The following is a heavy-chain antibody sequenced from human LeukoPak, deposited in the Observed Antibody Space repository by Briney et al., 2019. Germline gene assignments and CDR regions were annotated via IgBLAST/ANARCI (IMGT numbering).Heavy chain of an antibody. CDR2: IYHSGST. D-gene: IGHD3-10*01. CDR3: ARGRFGDFPFDY. J-gene: IGHJ4*02. Sequence: SETLSLTCTVSGYSISSGYYWGWIRQPPGKGLEWIGSIYHSGSTYYNPSLKSRVTISVDTSKNQFSLKLSSVTAADTAVYYCARGRFGDFPFDYWGQGTLVTVSS. CDR1: GYSISSGYY. V-gene: IGHV4-38-2*02.